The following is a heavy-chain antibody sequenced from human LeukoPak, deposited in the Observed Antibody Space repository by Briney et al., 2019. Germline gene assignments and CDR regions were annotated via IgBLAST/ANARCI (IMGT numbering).Heavy chain of an antibody. CDR1: GGSFNGYY. CDR2: INHSGST. D-gene: IGHD2-15*01. V-gene: IGHV4-34*01. J-gene: IGHJ4*02. Sequence: SETLSLTCAIYGGSFNGYYWSWIRQPPGKGLEWIGEINHSGSTNYNPSLKSRVTISVDTSKNQFSLRLSSMTAADTAFYYCASPFCSGGGCYLDDWGQGSLVTVSS. CDR3: ASPFCSGGGCYLDD.